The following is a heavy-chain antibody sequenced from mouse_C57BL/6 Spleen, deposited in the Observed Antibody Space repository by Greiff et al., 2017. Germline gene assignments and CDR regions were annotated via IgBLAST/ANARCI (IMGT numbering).Heavy chain of an antibody. V-gene: IGHV3-6*01. CDR1: GYSITSGYY. Sequence: EVQLQESGPGLVKPSQSLSLTCSVTGYSITSGYYWNWIRQFPGNKLEWMGYISYDGSNNYNPSPKNRISITRDTSKNQFFLKLHSVTTEDTATYYCARKDYGRSYWYFDVWGTGTTVTVSS. D-gene: IGHD1-1*01. J-gene: IGHJ1*03. CDR3: ARKDYGRSYWYFDV. CDR2: ISYDGSN.